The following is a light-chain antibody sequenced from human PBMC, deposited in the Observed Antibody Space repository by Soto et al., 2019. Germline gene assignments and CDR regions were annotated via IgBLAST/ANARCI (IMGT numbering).Light chain of an antibody. J-gene: IGKJ1*01. CDR2: GAS. V-gene: IGKV3-15*01. Sequence: EIVMTQSPATLSVSPGERATLSCRASQSVSNNFAWYQKKPGEAPRLLIYGASTRATGIPARFSGSGSGTESTLTISSLQSEDFAFYYWQQYNNWWTFGQGTRVDIK. CDR3: QQYNNWWT. CDR1: QSVSNN.